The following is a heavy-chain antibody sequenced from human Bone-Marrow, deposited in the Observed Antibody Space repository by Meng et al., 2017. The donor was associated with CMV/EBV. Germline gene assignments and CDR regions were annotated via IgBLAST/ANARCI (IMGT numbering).Heavy chain of an antibody. CDR1: GFRFGEYY. J-gene: IGHJ4*02. CDR3: ARDARYFDQ. Sequence: LSCSASGFRFGEYYMSWIRQAPGKGLEWVSYISGSSYAKYYADSVKGRFTISRDNARNSLYLEMNSLRAEDTAFYLCARDARYFDQWGQGILVTVSS. V-gene: IGHV3-11*01. CDR2: ISGSSYAK.